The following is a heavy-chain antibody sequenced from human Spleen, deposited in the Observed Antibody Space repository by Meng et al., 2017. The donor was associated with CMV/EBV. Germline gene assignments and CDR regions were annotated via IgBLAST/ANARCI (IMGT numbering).Heavy chain of an antibody. D-gene: IGHD2-2*01. J-gene: IGHJ5*02. Sequence: YIFGRYGISWVRQAPGQGLEWMGWISGYNGNAKYAQKFQGRVIMTTDTSRSTAHMELRSLRSDGTAVYYCARVFCSSTACPGSRFDPWGQGTLVTVSS. V-gene: IGHV1-18*01. CDR1: YIFGRYG. CDR3: ARVFCSSTACPGSRFDP. CDR2: ISGYNGNA.